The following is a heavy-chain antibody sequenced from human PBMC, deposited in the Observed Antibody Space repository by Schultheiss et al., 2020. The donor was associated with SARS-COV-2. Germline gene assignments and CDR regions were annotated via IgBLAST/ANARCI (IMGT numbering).Heavy chain of an antibody. CDR1: GGTSSTYA. J-gene: IGHJ4*02. CDR3: AREGGDGLRLEPHPLDY. CDR2: IIPIFGTA. V-gene: IGHV1-69*13. Sequence: SVKVSCKASGGTSSTYALSWVRQAPGQGLEWMGGIIPIFGTANYAQKFQGRVTITADESTSTAYMELSSLRSEDTAVYYCAREGGDGLRLEPHPLDYWGQGTLVTVSS. D-gene: IGHD1-14*01.